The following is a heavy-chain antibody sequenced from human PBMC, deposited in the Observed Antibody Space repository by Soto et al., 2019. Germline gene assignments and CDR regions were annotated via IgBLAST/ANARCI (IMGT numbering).Heavy chain of an antibody. CDR2: IYYSGTT. J-gene: IGHJ4*02. CDR3: ARQSYDSSDYFDY. D-gene: IGHD3-22*01. V-gene: IGHV4-39*01. Sequence: SETLSLTCPVSGDSISSGTYYWGWIRQPPGKGLEWIGSIYYSGTTYYNPSLNSRVTISVDTSRIHFSLKLISVTAGDTALYYCARQSYDSSDYFDYWGQGTLVTVS. CDR1: GDSISSGTYY.